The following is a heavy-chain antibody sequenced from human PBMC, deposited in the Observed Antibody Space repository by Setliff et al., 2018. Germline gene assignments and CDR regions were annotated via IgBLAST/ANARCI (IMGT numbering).Heavy chain of an antibody. Sequence: SETLSLPCTVSGASIRSSSYYWGWIRQPPGKGLEWIGSIYYTGSADYNPSPKSRVTLSVDTSKNQFSLNLSSVTAADTAVYYCARLGATVKRGYFDLWGQGTLVTVSS. CDR1: GASIRSSSYY. V-gene: IGHV4-39*01. CDR2: IYYTGSA. CDR3: ARLGATVKRGYFDL. D-gene: IGHD1-26*01. J-gene: IGHJ4*02.